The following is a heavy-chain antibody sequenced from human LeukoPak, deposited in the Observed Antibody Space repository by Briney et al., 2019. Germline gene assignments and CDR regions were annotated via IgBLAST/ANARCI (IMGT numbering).Heavy chain of an antibody. V-gene: IGHV5-51*01. CDR2: IHPGDSDT. CDR3: AKGTLVGGFDY. D-gene: IGHD3-10*01. Sequence: ASVKVSCKASGYTFTNYDINWVRQATGQGLEWMGIIHPGDSDTRYSPSFQGQVTLSADKSVSTAYLQWSSLKASDTAMYYCAKGTLVGGFDYWGQGTLVTVSS. CDR1: GYTFTNYD. J-gene: IGHJ4*02.